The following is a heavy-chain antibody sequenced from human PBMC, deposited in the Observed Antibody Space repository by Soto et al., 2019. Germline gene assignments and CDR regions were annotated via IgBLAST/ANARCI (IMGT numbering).Heavy chain of an antibody. CDR2: ISATGTT. V-gene: IGHV4-61*01. J-gene: IGHJ3*01. Sequence: QVQLQESGPGLVKPSETLSLTCTVSGGSVSSGSYYWSWIRQPPGKGLEWIGRISATGTTTYIPSLKSRITLSVDTSKTQFSMNLKFVTAAETAVYFCARDQSGAADFWGQGTVVTVS. CDR1: GGSVSSGSYY. D-gene: IGHD7-27*01. CDR3: ARDQSGAADF.